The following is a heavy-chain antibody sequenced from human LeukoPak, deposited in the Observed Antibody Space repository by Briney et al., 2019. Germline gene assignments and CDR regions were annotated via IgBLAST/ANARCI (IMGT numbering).Heavy chain of an antibody. CDR3: AKRGTSGSYSFDY. Sequence: GESLRLSCVPSGFTFSIYSMNWVRHAPGRGREWVSAISGSGGSTYYEDSVKGRFTISRDNSKNTLYLQMNSLRAEDTAVYYCAKRGTSGSYSFDYWGQGTLVTVSS. D-gene: IGHD1-26*01. CDR2: ISGSGGST. CDR1: GFTFSIYS. V-gene: IGHV3-23*01. J-gene: IGHJ4*02.